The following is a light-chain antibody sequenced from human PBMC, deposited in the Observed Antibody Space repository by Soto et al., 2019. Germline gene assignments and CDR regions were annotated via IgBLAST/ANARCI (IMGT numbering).Light chain of an antibody. CDR2: EVS. Sequence: QSVLTQPPSASGSPGQSVTISFTGTSSDVGGYNYVSWYQQHPGKAPKLMIYEVSKRPSGVPDRFSGSKSGNTASLTVSGLQAEDEADYYCSSYAGSNILYVFGTGTKLTVL. V-gene: IGLV2-8*01. CDR1: SSDVGGYNY. CDR3: SSYAGSNILYV. J-gene: IGLJ1*01.